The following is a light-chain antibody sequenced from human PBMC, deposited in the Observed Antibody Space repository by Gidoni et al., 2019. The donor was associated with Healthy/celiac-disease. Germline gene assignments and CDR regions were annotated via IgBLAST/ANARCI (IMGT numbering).Light chain of an antibody. J-gene: IGKJ5*01. CDR3: QQYGSSPPGT. V-gene: IGKV3-20*01. CDR2: GAS. CDR1: QSVSSSY. Sequence: DIVLTQSPGTLSLSPGERATLSCRASQSVSSSYLAWYQQKPGQAPRLLIYGASSRATGIPDRLSGSGSGTDFTLTISRLEPEDFAVYYCQQYGSSPPGTFGQGTRLEIK.